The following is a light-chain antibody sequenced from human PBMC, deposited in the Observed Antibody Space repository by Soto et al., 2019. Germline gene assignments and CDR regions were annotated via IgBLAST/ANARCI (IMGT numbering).Light chain of an antibody. J-gene: IGLJ2*01. V-gene: IGLV8-61*01. CDR1: SGSVSTSYY. Sequence: QTVVTQEPSFSVSPGGTVTLTCGLSSGSVSTSYYPSWYQQTPGQAPRTLIYNTDTRSSGVPDRFSGSIHGNKAALTITGAQADDESDYYCVLYMGSGTVVFGGGTKLTVL. CDR3: VLYMGSGTVV. CDR2: NTD.